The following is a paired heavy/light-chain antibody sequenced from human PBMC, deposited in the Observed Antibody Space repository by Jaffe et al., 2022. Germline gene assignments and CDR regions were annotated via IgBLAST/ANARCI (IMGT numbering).Heavy chain of an antibody. CDR1: GGTFSSYA. D-gene: IGHD5-12*01. J-gene: IGHJ5*02. V-gene: IGHV1-69*05. CDR3: ARDTYSGYDLEASTLYNWFDP. Sequence: QVQLVQSGAEVKKPGSSVKVSCKASGGTFSSYAISWVRQAPGQGLEWMGGIIPIFGTANYAQKFQGRVTITTDESTSTAYMELSSLRSEDTAVYYCARDTYSGYDLEASTLYNWFDPWGQGTLVTVSS. CDR2: IIPIFGTA.
Light chain of an antibody. Sequence: QSVLTQPPSVSGAPGQRVTISCTGSSSNIGAGYDVHWYQQLPGTAPKLLIYGNSNRPSGVPDRFSGSKSGTSASLAITGLQAEDEADYYCQSYDSSLSVKVFGGGTKLTVL. CDR3: QSYDSSLSVKV. CDR1: SSNIGAGYD. CDR2: GNS. V-gene: IGLV1-40*01. J-gene: IGLJ3*02.